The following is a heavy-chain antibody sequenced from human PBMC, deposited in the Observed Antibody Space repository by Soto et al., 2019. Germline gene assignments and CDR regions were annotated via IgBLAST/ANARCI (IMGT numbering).Heavy chain of an antibody. D-gene: IGHD3-22*01. V-gene: IGHV1-58*01. Sequence: GASVKVSCKASGFTFTSSAVQWVRQARGQRLEWIGWTVVGSGNTNYAQKFQERVTITRDMSTSTAYMELSSLRSEDTAVYYCAADAGYYYDSSGLVAVWGQGTTVTVS. CDR3: AADAGYYYDSSGLVAV. CDR2: TVVGSGNT. J-gene: IGHJ6*02. CDR1: GFTFTSSA.